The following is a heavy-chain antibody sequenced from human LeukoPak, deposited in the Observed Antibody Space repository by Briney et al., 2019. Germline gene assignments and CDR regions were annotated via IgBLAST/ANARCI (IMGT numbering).Heavy chain of an antibody. D-gene: IGHD4-11*01. Sequence: GESLKISCKGSGYSFTSYWIGWVRQMPGKGLEWMGIIYPGDSDTRYSPSFQGQVTISADKSISTAYLQWSSLKASDTAMYYCARQGQDSNSNYYYYYMDVWGKGTTVTVSS. V-gene: IGHV5-51*01. CDR2: IYPGDSDT. J-gene: IGHJ6*03. CDR1: GYSFTSYW. CDR3: ARQGQDSNSNYYYYYMDV.